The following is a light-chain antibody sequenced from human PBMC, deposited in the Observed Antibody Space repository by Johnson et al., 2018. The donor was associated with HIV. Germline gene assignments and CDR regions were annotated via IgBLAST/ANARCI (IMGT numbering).Light chain of an antibody. CDR3: ETWDSSLSGYYV. CDR2: DNN. V-gene: IGLV1-51*01. Sequence: QSVLTQPPSVSAAPRQKVTISCSGSSSNIGNNYVSWYQQLPGTAPKLLIYDNNKRPSGIPARFSGSKSGTSATLGITGLQTGDEADYYCETWDSSLSGYYVFGTGTKLTVL. J-gene: IGLJ1*01. CDR1: SSNIGNNY.